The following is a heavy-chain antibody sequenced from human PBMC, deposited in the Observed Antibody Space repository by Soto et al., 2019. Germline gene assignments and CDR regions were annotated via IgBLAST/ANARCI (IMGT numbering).Heavy chain of an antibody. D-gene: IGHD2-15*01. CDR1: GFTFTNYW. CDR2: INSDGSVS. CDR3: ARGDCVGGTCYSLAGSFYYDMDV. V-gene: IGHV3-74*01. J-gene: IGHJ6*03. Sequence: EVKLVESGGGLVQPGGSLRLSCAASGFTFTNYWMYWVRQAPGKGLVWVSRINSDGSVSSYADSVKGRLTISRDNVKNTLYLQMNSLGAEDTAVYYCARGDCVGGTCYSLAGSFYYDMDVWGKGTTVTVFS.